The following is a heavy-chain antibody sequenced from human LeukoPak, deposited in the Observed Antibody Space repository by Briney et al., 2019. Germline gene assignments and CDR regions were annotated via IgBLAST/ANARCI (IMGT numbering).Heavy chain of an antibody. CDR3: ARDRPGTVTTFDY. CDR1: GFTFSGSH. D-gene: IGHD4-17*01. V-gene: IGHV3-11*04. CDR2: ISSSGRTT. J-gene: IGHJ4*02. Sequence: PGGSLRLSCAASGFTFSGSHMTWIRQAPGKGLEWVSYISSSGRTTYYADSVKGRVTISRDNAKNSLYLQMNSLRAEDTAMYYCARDRPGTVTTFDYWGQGTLVTVSS.